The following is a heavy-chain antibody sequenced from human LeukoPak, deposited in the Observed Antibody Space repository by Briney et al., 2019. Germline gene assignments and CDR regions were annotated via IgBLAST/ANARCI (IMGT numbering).Heavy chain of an antibody. Sequence: GGSLRLSCVASGFSFSNYWMYWGRQAPGKGLVWVSRINSDGSYTDYADSAKGRFTISRDNAKDTLYLQMNSLRADDTAVYYCAKADNWQSGGAWGQGTLVTVSS. V-gene: IGHV3-74*01. CDR2: INSDGSYT. CDR1: GFSFSNYW. J-gene: IGHJ5*02. D-gene: IGHD1-1*01. CDR3: AKADNWQSGGA.